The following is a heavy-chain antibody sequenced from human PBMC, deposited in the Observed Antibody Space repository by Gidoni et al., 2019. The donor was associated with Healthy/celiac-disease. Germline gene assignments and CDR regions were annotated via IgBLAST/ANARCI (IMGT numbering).Heavy chain of an antibody. V-gene: IGHV3-33*01. CDR2: IWYDGSNK. CDR3: ARGLKDSSGYWLDY. D-gene: IGHD3-22*01. J-gene: IGHJ4*02. Sequence: QVQLVESGGGVVQPGRSLRLYCAASGFPFSSYGMHWVRQAAGKGLEWVAVIWYDGSNKYYADSVKGRFTISRDNSKNTLYLQMNSLRAEDTAVYYCARGLKDSSGYWLDYWGQGTLVTVSS. CDR1: GFPFSSYG.